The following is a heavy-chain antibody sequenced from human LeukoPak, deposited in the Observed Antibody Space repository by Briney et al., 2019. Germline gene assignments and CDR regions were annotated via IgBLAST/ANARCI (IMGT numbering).Heavy chain of an antibody. CDR2: IYYSGST. V-gene: IGHV4-39*01. CDR1: GGSISSSNYY. CDR3: ATHSSMTTVVFDY. Sequence: SETLSLTCTVSGGSISSSNYYWGWIRQPPGKGLEWIGSIYYSGSTYYNPSLKSRVTISVDTSKRQFSLKLNSVTAADTAVYYCATHSSMTTVVFDYWGQGTLVTVSS. D-gene: IGHD4-23*01. J-gene: IGHJ4*02.